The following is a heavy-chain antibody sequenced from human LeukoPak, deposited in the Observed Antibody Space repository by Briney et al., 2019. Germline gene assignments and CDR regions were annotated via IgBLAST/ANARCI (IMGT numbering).Heavy chain of an antibody. Sequence: ASVKVSCKASGYTFTHYGITWVRQAPGQGLAWMGWINTYNGDTKCAQKLQGRVTMTTDTSTSTAFMELRSLRSDDSAAYYCARGIRSPLFDYWGLGTLVTVSP. V-gene: IGHV1-18*01. CDR3: ARGIRSPLFDY. CDR2: INTYNGDT. D-gene: IGHD3-16*01. CDR1: GYTFTHYG. J-gene: IGHJ4*02.